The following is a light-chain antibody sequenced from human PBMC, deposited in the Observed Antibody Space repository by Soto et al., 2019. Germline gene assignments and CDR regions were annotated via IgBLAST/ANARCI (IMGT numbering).Light chain of an antibody. CDR1: RSDVGGYNL. CDR2: EGT. CDR3: CSYAGSSTYV. J-gene: IGLJ1*01. V-gene: IGLV2-23*01. Sequence: QSVLTQPASVSGSPGQSITLSCTGSRSDVGGYNLVSWYQHHPGKAPKLMIYEGTKRPSGVSNRFSGSKSANTASLTISGLQAEDEAGYYCCSYAGSSTYVFGTGTKVTVL.